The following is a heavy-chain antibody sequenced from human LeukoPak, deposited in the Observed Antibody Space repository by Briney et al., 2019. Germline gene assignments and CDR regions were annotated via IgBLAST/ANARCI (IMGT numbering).Heavy chain of an antibody. Sequence: GGSLRLSCAASGCTVISNYMSGVRQAPGKGLEWVSVIYSGGSTYYADSVKGRFTISRDNSKNTLYLQMNSLRAEDTAVYYCARDAKSSYCSGGSCYVDYWGQGTLVTVSS. V-gene: IGHV3-53*01. D-gene: IGHD2-15*01. J-gene: IGHJ4*02. CDR2: IYSGGST. CDR1: GCTVISNY. CDR3: ARDAKSSYCSGGSCYVDY.